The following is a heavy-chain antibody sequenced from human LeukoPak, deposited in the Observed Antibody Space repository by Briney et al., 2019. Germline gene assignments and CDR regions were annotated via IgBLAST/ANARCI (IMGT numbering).Heavy chain of an antibody. CDR3: TSLVGSPTY. CDR2: IKSKRDGETT. V-gene: IGHV3-15*01. CDR1: GFTFSSYA. Sequence: PGGSLRLSCAASGFTFSSYAMTWVRQAPGKGLEWVGRIKSKRDGETTDYAALVKSRFSISRDDSKNTVYLQMNSLRTEDTAVYYCTSLVGSPTYWGQGTLVAVSS. D-gene: IGHD4-23*01. J-gene: IGHJ4*02.